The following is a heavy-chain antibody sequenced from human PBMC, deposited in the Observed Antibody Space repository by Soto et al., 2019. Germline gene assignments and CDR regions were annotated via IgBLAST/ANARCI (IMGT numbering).Heavy chain of an antibody. Sequence: QITLKESGPTLVRPTQTLTLTCACSGFSRSTSGVGMGWIRQPPGKALEWLAVIYWDDSKHYSPSLRSRLSITQDTAKNQVVLTMTNMDPMDTGTYYCTHKGPEDWPLDYWGQGTLVTVSS. J-gene: IGHJ4*02. CDR3: THKGPEDWPLDY. V-gene: IGHV2-5*02. CDR2: IYWDDSK. D-gene: IGHD3-9*01. CDR1: GFSRSTSGVG.